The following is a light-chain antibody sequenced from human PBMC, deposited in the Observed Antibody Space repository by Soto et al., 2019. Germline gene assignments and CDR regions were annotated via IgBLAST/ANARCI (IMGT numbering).Light chain of an antibody. Sequence: EIVLTQSPATLSLSPGERATLSCRASQRVSSDLAWYQQKPGQAPRLLIYDASNRATGIPARFSGSGSGTEFTLTISSLEPEDFAVYYCQQRSNWPPGTFGGGTKVEIK. J-gene: IGKJ4*01. V-gene: IGKV3-11*01. CDR3: QQRSNWPPGT. CDR2: DAS. CDR1: QRVSSD.